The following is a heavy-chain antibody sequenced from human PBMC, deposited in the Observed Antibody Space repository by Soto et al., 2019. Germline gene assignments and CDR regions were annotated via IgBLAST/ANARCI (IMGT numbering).Heavy chain of an antibody. CDR1: GFTFSSYS. D-gene: IGHD3-3*01. V-gene: IGHV3-21*01. CDR2: ISSSSSYI. J-gene: IGHJ6*02. CDR3: ARDLGDYDFWSGYYRGGMDV. Sequence: PGGSLRLSCAASGFTFSSYSMNWVRQAPGKGLEWVSSISSSSSYIYYAGSVKGRFTISRDNAKNSLYLQMNSLRAEDTAVYYCARDLGDYDFWSGYYRGGMDVWGQGTTVTVSS.